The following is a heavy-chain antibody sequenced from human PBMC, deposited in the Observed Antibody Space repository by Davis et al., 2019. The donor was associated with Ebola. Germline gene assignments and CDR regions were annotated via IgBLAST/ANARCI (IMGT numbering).Heavy chain of an antibody. CDR1: GGSISSGGYY. Sequence: SETLSLTCTVSGGSISSGGYYWSWIRQPPGKGLEWIGEINHSGSTNYNPSLKSRVTISVYTSKNQFSLNPNSVTAADTAVYYCARGITIFGMGWFDPWGQGTLVTVSS. V-gene: IGHV4-39*07. J-gene: IGHJ5*02. CDR3: ARGITIFGMGWFDP. D-gene: IGHD3-3*01. CDR2: INHSGST.